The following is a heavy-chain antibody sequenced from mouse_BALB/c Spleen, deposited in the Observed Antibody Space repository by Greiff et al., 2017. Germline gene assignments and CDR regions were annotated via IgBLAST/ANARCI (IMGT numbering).Heavy chain of an antibody. CDR1: GFSFSSYA. D-gene: IGHD2-14*01. Sequence: DVMLVESGGGLVKPGGSLKLSCAASGFSFSSYAMSWVRQTPEKRLEWVASISSGGSTYYPDSVKGRFTISRDNARNILYLQLSSLRSEDTAMYYCARSYYRYYFDYWGQGTTLTVSS. V-gene: IGHV5-6-5*01. CDR2: ISSGGST. J-gene: IGHJ2*01. CDR3: ARSYYRYYFDY.